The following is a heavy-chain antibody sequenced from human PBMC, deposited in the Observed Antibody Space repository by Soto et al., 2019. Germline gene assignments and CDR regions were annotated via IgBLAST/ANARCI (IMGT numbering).Heavy chain of an antibody. CDR3: AKDRLRYCSGGSCYDYGMDV. V-gene: IGHV3-23*01. D-gene: IGHD2-15*01. CDR1: GFSISEYG. J-gene: IGHJ6*02. CDR2: FSGGRGGT. Sequence: GGSLRLSCAVSGFSISEYGVTWVRQPPGKGLYWVSGFSGGRGGTFYADSVRGRFTISRDNSKNTLYLQMNSLRAEDTAVYYCAKDRLRYCSGGSCYDYGMDVWGQGTTVTVSS.